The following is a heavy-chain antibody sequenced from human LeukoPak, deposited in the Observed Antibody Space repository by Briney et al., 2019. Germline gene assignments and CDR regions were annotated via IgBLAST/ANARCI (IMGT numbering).Heavy chain of an antibody. CDR1: GFTFSSYW. CDR3: STGSGHAFDI. J-gene: IGHJ3*02. CDR2: INSDGSST. Sequence: PGGSLRLSCAASGFTFSSYWMHWVRQAPGKGLVWVSRINSDGSSTSYADSVMGRFTISRDNAKNTLYLQMNSLSAEDTAVYYCSTGSGHAFDIWGQGTMVTVSS. V-gene: IGHV3-74*01. D-gene: IGHD3-10*01.